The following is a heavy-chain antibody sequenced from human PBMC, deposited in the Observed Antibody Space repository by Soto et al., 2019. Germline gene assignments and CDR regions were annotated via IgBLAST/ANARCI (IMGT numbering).Heavy chain of an antibody. CDR1: GGSFSGYY. D-gene: IGHD3-22*01. CDR2: INHSGST. Sequence: QVQLQQWGAGLLKPSETLSLTCAVYGGSFSGYYWSWIRQPPGKGLEWIGEINHSGSTNYNPSLKSRVTISVDTSKNQFSLKPSSVTAADTAVYYCARAYYDSSGYSYWGQGTLVTVSS. J-gene: IGHJ4*02. CDR3: ARAYYDSSGYSY. V-gene: IGHV4-34*01.